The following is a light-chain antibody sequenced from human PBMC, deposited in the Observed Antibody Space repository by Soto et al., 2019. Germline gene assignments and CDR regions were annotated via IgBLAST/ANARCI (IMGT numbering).Light chain of an antibody. Sequence: DIHMTQSPSSLSASVGSRVTIACRASQSVSFWLAWYQQKQGKAPKLLIYKASTLESGVPSRFSGSGYGTEFTLTISSLQPDDFATYYCQQYNSYSWTFGQGTKVDIK. V-gene: IGKV1-5*03. CDR3: QQYNSYSWT. J-gene: IGKJ1*01. CDR2: KAS. CDR1: QSVSFW.